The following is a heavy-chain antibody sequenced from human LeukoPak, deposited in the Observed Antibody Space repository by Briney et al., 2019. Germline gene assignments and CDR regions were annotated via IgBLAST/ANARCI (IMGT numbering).Heavy chain of an antibody. J-gene: IGHJ4*02. D-gene: IGHD3-16*01. V-gene: IGHV4-30-2*01. CDR1: GGSVSSGSYS. Sequence: SETLSLTCAVSGGSVSSGSYSWSWIRQPPGEGLEWIGYIYHSGSTTYNPSLKSRVTMSLDRSKNQVSLKLSSVTAADTAVYYCAGDYGASYRFDYWGQGTLVTVFS. CDR3: AGDYGASYRFDY. CDR2: IYHSGST.